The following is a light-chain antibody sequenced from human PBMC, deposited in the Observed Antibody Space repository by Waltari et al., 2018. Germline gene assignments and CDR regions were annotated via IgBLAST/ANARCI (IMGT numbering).Light chain of an antibody. CDR2: YDS. CDR1: NMGSKN. J-gene: IGLJ2*01. V-gene: IGLV3-21*01. Sequence: SFDLTQPASVSVSPGKAARITCGGDNMGSKNVNWCQQKPTQAPVLVIYYDSERPSGSPARVSCSTSGTTATLTISGVEAADEADYYCQVWDISGQCVFGGGTRLTVL. CDR3: QVWDISGQCV.